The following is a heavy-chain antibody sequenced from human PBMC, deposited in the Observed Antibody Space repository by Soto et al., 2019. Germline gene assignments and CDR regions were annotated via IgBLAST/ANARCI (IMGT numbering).Heavy chain of an antibody. CDR1: GFTFSSYA. J-gene: IGHJ6*02. D-gene: IGHD3-3*01. Sequence: GGSLRLSCAASGFTFSSYAMSWVRQAPGKGLEWVSAISGSGGSTYYTDSVKGRFTISRDNSKNTLYLQMNSLRAEDTAVYYCAPRYDFWSGPEDYYGMDVWGQGTTVTVSS. CDR3: APRYDFWSGPEDYYGMDV. CDR2: ISGSGGST. V-gene: IGHV3-23*01.